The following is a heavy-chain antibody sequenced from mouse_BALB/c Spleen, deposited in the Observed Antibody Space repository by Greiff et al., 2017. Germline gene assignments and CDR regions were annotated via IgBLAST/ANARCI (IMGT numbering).Heavy chain of an antibody. D-gene: IGHD4-1*02. CDR2: IWGDGST. CDR1: GFSLTGYG. J-gene: IGHJ3*01. V-gene: IGHV2-6-7*01. Sequence: QVQLKESGPGLVAPSQSLSITCTVSGFSLTGYGVNWVRQPPGKGLEWLGMIWGDGSTDYNSALKSRLSISKDNSKSQVFFKMNSLQADDTAIYYCARNLQLGRGSFAYWGQGTLVTVSA. CDR3: ARNLQLGRGSFAY.